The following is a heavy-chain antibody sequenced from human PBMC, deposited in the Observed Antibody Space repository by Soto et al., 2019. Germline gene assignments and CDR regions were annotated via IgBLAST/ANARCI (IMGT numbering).Heavy chain of an antibody. Sequence: SVKVSCNASGGPFISYAISWVRPSPGQGLEWMGGIIPIFGTANYAQKFQGRVTITADESTSTAYMELSSLRSEDTAVYYCARDRSRHYYDSSGYYFDYWGQGTLVTVSS. CDR3: ARDRSRHYYDSSGYYFDY. D-gene: IGHD3-22*01. J-gene: IGHJ4*02. V-gene: IGHV1-69*01. CDR2: IIPIFGTA. CDR1: GGPFISYA.